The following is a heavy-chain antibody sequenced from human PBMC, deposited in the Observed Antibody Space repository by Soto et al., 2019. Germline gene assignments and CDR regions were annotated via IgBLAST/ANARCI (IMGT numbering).Heavy chain of an antibody. CDR2: ISAYNGNT. Sequence: ASVKVSCKASGYTCTSYGISWVRQAPGQGLEWMGWISAYNGNTNYAQKLQGRVTMTTDTSTSTAYMELRSLRSDDTAVYYCARPRFLEWSYGMDVWGQGTTVTVSS. D-gene: IGHD3-3*01. CDR3: ARPRFLEWSYGMDV. V-gene: IGHV1-18*01. J-gene: IGHJ6*02. CDR1: GYTCTSYG.